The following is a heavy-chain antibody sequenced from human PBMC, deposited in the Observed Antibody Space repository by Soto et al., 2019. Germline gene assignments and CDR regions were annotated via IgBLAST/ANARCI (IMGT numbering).Heavy chain of an antibody. CDR3: AADRLVYHSYGHLLGYSGMDV. D-gene: IGHD5-18*01. Sequence: GASVKVSCKASGFTFTSSAMQWVRQARGQRLEWIGWIVVGSGNTNYAQKFQERVTITRDMSTSTAYMELSSLRSEDTAVYYCAADRLVYHSYGHLLGYSGMDVWGQGTTVTVSS. V-gene: IGHV1-58*02. CDR2: IVVGSGNT. J-gene: IGHJ6*02. CDR1: GFTFTSSA.